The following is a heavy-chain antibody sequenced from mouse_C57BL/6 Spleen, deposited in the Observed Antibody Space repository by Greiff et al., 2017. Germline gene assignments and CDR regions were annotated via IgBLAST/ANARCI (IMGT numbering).Heavy chain of an antibody. CDR1: GYTFTDYN. Sequence: VQLQQSGPELVKPGASVKIPCKASGYTFTDYNMDWVKQSHGKSLEWIGDINPNNGGTIYNQKFKGKATLTVDKSSSTAYMELRSLTSDDTAVYYCARRNYGSSYVDWFAYWGQGTLVTVSA. V-gene: IGHV1-18*01. CDR2: INPNNGGT. J-gene: IGHJ3*01. CDR3: ARRNYGSSYVDWFAY. D-gene: IGHD1-1*01.